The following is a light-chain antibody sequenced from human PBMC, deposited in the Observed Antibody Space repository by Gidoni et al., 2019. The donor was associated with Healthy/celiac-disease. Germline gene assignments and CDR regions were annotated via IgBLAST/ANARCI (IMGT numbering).Light chain of an antibody. V-gene: IGLV3-1*01. CDR1: KVGDKY. Sequence: SYELTQPPSVPVSPGQTASITCSGDKVGDKYACWYQQKPGQSPVLVIYQESKRPSGSPERFSGSNSGNTATLTISGTQAMDEADYYCQAWDSSTVVFGGGTKLTVL. CDR3: QAWDSSTVV. CDR2: QES. J-gene: IGLJ2*01.